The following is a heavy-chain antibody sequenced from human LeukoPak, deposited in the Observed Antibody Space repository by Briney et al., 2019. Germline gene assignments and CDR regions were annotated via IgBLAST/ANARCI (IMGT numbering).Heavy chain of an antibody. V-gene: IGHV4-59*01. J-gene: IGHJ6*03. CDR3: ARVRDIGYCSSTSCYPNYYMDV. D-gene: IGHD2-2*01. CDR1: GGSISSYY. CDR2: IYYSGST. Sequence: SETLSLTCTASGGSISSYYWSWIRQPPGKGLEWIGDIYYSGSTNYNPPLKSRVTISVDTSKNQFSLKLSSVTAADTAVYYCARVRDIGYCSSTSCYPNYYMDVWGKGTTVTVSS.